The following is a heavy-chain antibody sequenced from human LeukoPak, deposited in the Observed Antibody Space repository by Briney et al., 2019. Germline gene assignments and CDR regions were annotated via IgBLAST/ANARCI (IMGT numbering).Heavy chain of an antibody. CDR1: GYTFTSYG. CDR3: ARDWDSRNDYFDP. V-gene: IGHV1-18*01. CDR2: TSAHNDDT. D-gene: IGHD1-1*01. Sequence: ASVKVSCKASGYTFTSYGISWVRQAPGQGLEWMGWTSAHNDDTNYAETLQGRLTMTTDISTSTAYMELRSLRSDDTAVYYCARDWDSRNDYFDPWGQGTLVTVSS. J-gene: IGHJ4*02.